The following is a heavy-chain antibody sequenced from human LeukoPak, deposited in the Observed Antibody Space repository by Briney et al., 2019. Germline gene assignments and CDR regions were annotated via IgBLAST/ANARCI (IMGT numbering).Heavy chain of an antibody. Sequence: SETLSLTCTVSGVSINSYYWSWIRQPPGKGLEWIGYITYSGSTNYYASLKSRGTISVDTSKNQFSVKLSSVSAADTAVYYCARARRMAGTRGDYYYYYMDVWGKGTTVTISS. V-gene: IGHV4-59*01. J-gene: IGHJ6*03. CDR3: ARARRMAGTRGDYYYYYMDV. D-gene: IGHD6-19*01. CDR1: GVSINSYY. CDR2: ITYSGST.